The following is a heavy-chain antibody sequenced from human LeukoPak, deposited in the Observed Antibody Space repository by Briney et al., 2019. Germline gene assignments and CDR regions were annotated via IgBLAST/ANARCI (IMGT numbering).Heavy chain of an antibody. CDR1: GGSISSYY. Sequence: KASETLSLTCTVSGGSISSYYWSWIRQPPGKGLEWIGYIYYSGSTNYNPSLKSRVTISVDTSKNQFSLKLSSVTAADTAVYYCARGPGNDDAFDIWGQGTMVTVSS. D-gene: IGHD1-1*01. V-gene: IGHV4-59*01. J-gene: IGHJ3*02. CDR2: IYYSGST. CDR3: ARGPGNDDAFDI.